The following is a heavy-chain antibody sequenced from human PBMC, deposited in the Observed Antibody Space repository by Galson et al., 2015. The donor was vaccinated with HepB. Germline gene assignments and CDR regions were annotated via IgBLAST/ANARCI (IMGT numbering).Heavy chain of an antibody. CDR1: GFTFSSYW. CDR2: INSDGRTT. CDR3: ATAVSYASRPDY. Sequence: SLRLSCAASGFTFSSYWMHWVRQAPGKGPVWVSRINSDGRTTNYADSVKGRFTISRDNAQNTLYLQMSSLRVEDTAVYYCATAVSYASRPDYWGQGTLVTASS. D-gene: IGHD4-17*01. J-gene: IGHJ4*02. V-gene: IGHV3-74*01.